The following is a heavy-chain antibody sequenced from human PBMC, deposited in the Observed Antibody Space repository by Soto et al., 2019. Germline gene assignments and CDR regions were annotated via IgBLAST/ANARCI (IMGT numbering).Heavy chain of an antibody. CDR1: GGTFSSYA. Sequence: QVQLVQSGAEVKKPGSSVKVSCKASGGTFSSYAISWVRQAPGQGLEWMGGIIPSFGTANYTQKFQGRVTITADKSTSTAYMELSSLKSEDTAVYYCARSRGYNYGPDYWGQGTLVTVGS. CDR3: ARSRGYNYGPDY. V-gene: IGHV1-69*06. J-gene: IGHJ4*02. CDR2: IIPSFGTA. D-gene: IGHD5-18*01.